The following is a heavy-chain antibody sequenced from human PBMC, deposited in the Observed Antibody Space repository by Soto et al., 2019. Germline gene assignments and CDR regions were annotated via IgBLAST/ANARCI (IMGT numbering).Heavy chain of an antibody. V-gene: IGHV1-46*01. CDR1: GYTFTGYY. J-gene: IGHJ4*02. D-gene: IGHD4-4*01. CDR2: INPSGGST. Sequence: ASVKVSCKASGYTFTGYYMHWVRQAPGQGYEWIGIINPSGGSTTYAQKFHGRVTMIRYTSTTTVYMELSSLKSEDTAVYYCARYDYNGYYFDYWGQGTLVTAPQ. CDR3: ARYDYNGYYFDY.